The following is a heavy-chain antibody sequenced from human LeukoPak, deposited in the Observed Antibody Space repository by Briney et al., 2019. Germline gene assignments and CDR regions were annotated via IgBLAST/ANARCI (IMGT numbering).Heavy chain of an antibody. Sequence: ASVKVSCKASGYTFTSYGISWVRQAPGQGLEWMGWISAYNGNTNYAQKLQGRVTMTTDTSTSTAYMELRSLRSDDTAVYYCAVPTYYYDSSGYSLGYWGQGTLVTVSS. CDR2: ISAYNGNT. J-gene: IGHJ4*02. CDR3: AVPTYYYDSSGYSLGY. D-gene: IGHD3-22*01. CDR1: GYTFTSYG. V-gene: IGHV1-18*01.